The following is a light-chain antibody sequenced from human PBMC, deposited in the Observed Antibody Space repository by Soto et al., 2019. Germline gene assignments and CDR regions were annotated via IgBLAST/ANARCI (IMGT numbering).Light chain of an antibody. CDR1: QSISSY. V-gene: IGKV1-39*01. J-gene: IGKJ2*01. CDR3: QHSYSTPRT. CDR2: AAS. Sequence: DIQMTQSPSSLSASVGDRVTITCRVSQSISSYLNWYQQKPGKAPKLLIYAASSLQSGVPSRFSGSGSGTDFTLTISSLQPEDFATYYCQHSYSTPRTFGQGTKLEIK.